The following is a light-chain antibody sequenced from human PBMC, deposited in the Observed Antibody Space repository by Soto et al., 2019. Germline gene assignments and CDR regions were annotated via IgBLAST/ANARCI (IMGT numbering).Light chain of an antibody. Sequence: QSALTQPASVSGSPGQSITISVTGTIRDVGSYKLVSWYQQHPGKSPKLMIYEGSKRPSGVSNRFSGSKSGNTASLTISGLQAEDEADYYCCSYAGSSNWVFGGGTKLTVL. CDR2: EGS. J-gene: IGLJ3*02. CDR3: CSYAGSSNWV. CDR1: IRDVGSYKL. V-gene: IGLV2-23*01.